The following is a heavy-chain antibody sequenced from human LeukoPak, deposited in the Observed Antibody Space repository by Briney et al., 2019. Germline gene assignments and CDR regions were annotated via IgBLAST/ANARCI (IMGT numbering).Heavy chain of an antibody. J-gene: IGHJ4*02. D-gene: IGHD3-22*01. V-gene: IGHV3-30*02. Sequence: PGGSLRLSCAASRFTFSSYGMHWVRQAPGKGLEWVAFIRYDGSDKYYAGSVKGRFTISRDNSKNTLYLQMNSLRSDDTAVYYCARSRVVVITVLGYWGRGTLVTVSS. CDR2: IRYDGSDK. CDR3: ARSRVVVITVLGY. CDR1: RFTFSSYG.